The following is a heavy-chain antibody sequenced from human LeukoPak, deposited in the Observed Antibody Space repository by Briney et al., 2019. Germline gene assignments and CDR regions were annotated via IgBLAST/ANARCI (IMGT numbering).Heavy chain of an antibody. J-gene: IGHJ4*02. D-gene: IGHD5-18*01. CDR1: GFTFSSYW. Sequence: PGGSLRLSCAASGFTFSSYWMHCVRQAPGKGLVWISRISGGGSATSYADSVKGRFTISRDNAQNTLYLQMNSLRPEDTAVYYCASGVLAAMVPDYWGQGILVTVSS. CDR2: ISGGGSAT. V-gene: IGHV3-74*01. CDR3: ASGVLAAMVPDY.